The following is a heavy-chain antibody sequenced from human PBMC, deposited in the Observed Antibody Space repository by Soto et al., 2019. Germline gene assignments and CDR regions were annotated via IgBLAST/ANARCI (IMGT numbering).Heavy chain of an antibody. CDR2: VHHTGTS. V-gene: IGHV4-34*02. Sequence: QVALQQWGAGLLKPSQTLSLTCGVHGGSFNDYFWTWIRQPPGNGLEWIGEVHHTGTSYYNPSLQSRLTLSVDTSKNQISLNVTSVTAADTAVYYCARRKDSSRYFYGMDVWGQGTTVVVS. CDR3: ARRKDSSRYFYGMDV. D-gene: IGHD6-13*01. CDR1: GGSFNDYF. J-gene: IGHJ6*02.